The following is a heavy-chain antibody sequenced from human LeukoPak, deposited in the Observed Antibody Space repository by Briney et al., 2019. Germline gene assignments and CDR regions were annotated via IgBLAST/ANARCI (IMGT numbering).Heavy chain of an antibody. CDR3: AGGLKTGTTGYYGMDV. CDR1: GGSFSGYY. CDR2: INHSGST. D-gene: IGHD1-1*01. V-gene: IGHV4-34*01. Sequence: PSETLSLTCAVYGGSFSGYYWSWIRQPPGKGLEWIGEINHSGSTNYNPSLKSRVTISVDTSKNQFSLKLSSVTAADTAVYYCAGGLKTGTTGYYGMDVWGKGTTVTVSS. J-gene: IGHJ6*04.